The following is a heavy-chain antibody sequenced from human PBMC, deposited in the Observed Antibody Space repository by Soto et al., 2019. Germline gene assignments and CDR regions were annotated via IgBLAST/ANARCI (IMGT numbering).Heavy chain of an antibody. CDR2: IYNTESP. CDR3: ARDMRVFGGMDV. V-gene: IGHV4-4*07. Sequence: SETLSLTCTVSGGSITSYYWSWIRQPAGKGLEWIGRIYNTESPTYSPSLKSRVTMSVDTSRNQFSLKLSSVTAADTAVYYCARDMRVFGGMDVWGQGTTVTVSS. D-gene: IGHD3-3*01. CDR1: GGSITSYY. J-gene: IGHJ6*02.